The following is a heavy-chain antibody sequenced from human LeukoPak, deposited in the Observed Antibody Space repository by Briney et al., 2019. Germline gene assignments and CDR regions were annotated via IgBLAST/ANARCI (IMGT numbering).Heavy chain of an antibody. CDR3: AKEAFVYSGYYPLDY. V-gene: IGHV3-30*02. CDR2: IRYDGSNK. D-gene: IGHD3-22*01. J-gene: IGHJ4*02. CDR1: GFTFSDYA. Sequence: GGSLRLSCAASGFTFSDYAMHWVRQAPGKGPEWLTFIRYDGSNKYYADSLKGRFTISRDNSKNTLYLQMNSLRTEDTAVYYCAKEAFVYSGYYPLDYWGQGTLVTVSS.